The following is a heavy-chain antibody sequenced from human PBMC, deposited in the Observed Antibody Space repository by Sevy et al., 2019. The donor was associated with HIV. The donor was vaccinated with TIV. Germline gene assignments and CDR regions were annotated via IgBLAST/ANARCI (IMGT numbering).Heavy chain of an antibody. J-gene: IGHJ4*02. CDR1: GFTFSSYA. D-gene: IGHD3-3*01. CDR3: AKDGYDFWSGYAPGSY. V-gene: IGHV3-23*01. CDR2: ISGSGGST. Sequence: GRSLRLSCAASGFTFSSYAMSWVRQAPGKGLEWVSAISGSGGSTYYADSVKGRFTISRDNSKNTLYLQMNSLRAEDTAVYYCAKDGYDFWSGYAPGSYWGQGTLVTVSS.